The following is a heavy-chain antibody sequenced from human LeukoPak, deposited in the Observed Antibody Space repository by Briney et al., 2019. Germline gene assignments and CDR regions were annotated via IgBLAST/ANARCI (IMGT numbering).Heavy chain of an antibody. CDR2: IRYDGSNK. CDR1: GFTFSSYG. Sequence: GGSLRLSCAASGFTFSSYGMHWVRQAPGKGLEWVAFIRYDGSNKYYADSVKGRFTISRDNSKNTLYLQMNSLRAEDTAVYYCAKSGQILTGYPYYFDYWGQGTLVTVSS. V-gene: IGHV3-30*02. D-gene: IGHD3-9*01. J-gene: IGHJ4*02. CDR3: AKSGQILTGYPYYFDY.